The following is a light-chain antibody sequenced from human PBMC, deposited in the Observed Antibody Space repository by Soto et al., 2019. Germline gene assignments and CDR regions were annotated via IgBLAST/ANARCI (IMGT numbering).Light chain of an antibody. CDR3: QQYTKWPLT. CDR1: QSVYSN. J-gene: IGKJ4*01. CDR2: HAS. Sequence: EIVMTQSPATRSVSPGERATLSCRASQSVYSNLAWYQQKPGQAPRLLIYHASTRATGIPARFSGGGSGTEFTLTISSLQSEDFAVYYCQQYTKWPLTFGGGTKVEIK. V-gene: IGKV3-15*01.